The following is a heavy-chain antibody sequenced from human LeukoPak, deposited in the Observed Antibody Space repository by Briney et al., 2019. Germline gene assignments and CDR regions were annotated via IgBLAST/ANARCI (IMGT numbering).Heavy chain of an antibody. Sequence: GRSLGLSCAASGFTVSDYYMSWIRQATGKGLEWVSYISSSSSDTKYADSVKGRFTISRDNAKNSLYLQMNSLRGEDTAVYYCARGAQLHAFDLWGQGTMVTVSS. V-gene: IGHV3-11*05. CDR1: GFTVSDYY. J-gene: IGHJ3*01. CDR2: ISSSSSDT. D-gene: IGHD1-7*01. CDR3: ARGAQLHAFDL.